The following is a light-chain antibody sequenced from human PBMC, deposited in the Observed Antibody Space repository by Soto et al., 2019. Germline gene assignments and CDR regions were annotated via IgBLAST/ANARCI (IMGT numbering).Light chain of an antibody. CDR3: QQYYTTPLT. CDR1: QSVLFSPNNKNY. Sequence: DIVMTQSPDSLAVSLGGRATINCRSSQSVLFSPNNKNYLAWYQQKPGQPPKLLIYWASTRESGVPDRFSGSGSGTDFSLTISSLQAEDVAVYYCQQYYTTPLTFGGGTKVDIK. V-gene: IGKV4-1*01. J-gene: IGKJ4*01. CDR2: WAS.